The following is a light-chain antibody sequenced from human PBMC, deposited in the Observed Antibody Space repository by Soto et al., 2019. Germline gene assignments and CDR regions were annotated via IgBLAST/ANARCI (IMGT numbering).Light chain of an antibody. CDR2: AAS. J-gene: IGKJ3*01. CDR3: QPYYSYPFT. V-gene: IGKV1-8*01. Sequence: AIRMTQSPSSFSASTGDRVTITCRASQGISSYLAWYQQKPGKAPKLLIYAASTLQSGIPSRFSGSGSGTDFTLTISCLQSEDFATHYGQPYYSYPFTFGPGTKVDIK. CDR1: QGISSY.